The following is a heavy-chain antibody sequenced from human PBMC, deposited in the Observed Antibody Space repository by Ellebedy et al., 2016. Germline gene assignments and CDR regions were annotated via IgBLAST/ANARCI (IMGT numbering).Heavy chain of an antibody. Sequence: SETLSLTCSVSGDSIKTDSFHWAWIRQSPEKGLEWIGSVFHTGSSELRPSFKGRVILSIDTSQNHFSLDLTSSTAADTAFYFCARQTYGEGYYFDVWGQGSLVTVSS. CDR1: GDSIKTDSFH. CDR3: ARQTYGEGYYFDV. D-gene: IGHD7-27*01. V-gene: IGHV4-39*02. CDR2: VFHTGSS. J-gene: IGHJ4*02.